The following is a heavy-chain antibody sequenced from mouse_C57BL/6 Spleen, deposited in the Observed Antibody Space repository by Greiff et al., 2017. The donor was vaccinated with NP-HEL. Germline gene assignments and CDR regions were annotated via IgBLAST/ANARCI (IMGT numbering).Heavy chain of an antibody. Sequence: QVQLQQPGAELVKPGASVKLSCKASGYTFTSYWMHWVKQRPGQGLEWIGMIHPNSGSTNYNEKFKSKATLTVDKSSSTAYMQLSSLTSEDSAVYYCARGDYEGQGYYCDYWGQGTTLTVSS. D-gene: IGHD2-4*01. V-gene: IGHV1-64*01. CDR3: ARGDYEGQGYYCDY. CDR2: IHPNSGST. CDR1: GYTFTSYW. J-gene: IGHJ2*01.